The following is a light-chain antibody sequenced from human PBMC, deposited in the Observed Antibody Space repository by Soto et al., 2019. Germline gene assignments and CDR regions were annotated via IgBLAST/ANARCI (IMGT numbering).Light chain of an antibody. J-gene: IGKJ5*01. Sequence: DIQMTQSPATLSASVLDRFTITCRASQSISRWLAWYQQKPGKAPKALIYDASTLRSGVPSRFSGGGSGTEFTLTISSLQPDDFATYYCQQYNTYSTFGQGTRLEIK. CDR2: DAS. V-gene: IGKV1-5*01. CDR3: QQYNTYST. CDR1: QSISRW.